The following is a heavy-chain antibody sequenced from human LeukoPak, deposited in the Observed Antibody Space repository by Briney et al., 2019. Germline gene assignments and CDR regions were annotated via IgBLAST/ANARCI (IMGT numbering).Heavy chain of an antibody. CDR2: ISSSSSYI. CDR3: AREGGIQLWSFDI. Sequence: GGSLRLSCAASGFTFSSYSMNWVRQAPGKGLEWVSSISSSSSYIYYADSVKGRFTISRDNAKNSLYLQMNSLKAEDPAVYYCAREGGIQLWSFDIWGQGTMVTVSS. D-gene: IGHD5-18*01. V-gene: IGHV3-21*01. J-gene: IGHJ3*02. CDR1: GFTFSSYS.